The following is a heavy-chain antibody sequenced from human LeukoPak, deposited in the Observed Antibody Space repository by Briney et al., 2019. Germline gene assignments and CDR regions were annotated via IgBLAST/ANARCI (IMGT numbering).Heavy chain of an antibody. V-gene: IGHV1-69*13. Sequence: SVKVSCKASGGTFSSYAISWVRQAPGQGLEWVGGIIPIFGTANYAQKFQGRVTITADESTSTAYMELSSLRSEDTAVYYCARGSVLRYFDWFQSERDWFDPWGQGTLVTVSS. CDR3: ARGSVLRYFDWFQSERDWFDP. CDR1: GGTFSSYA. D-gene: IGHD3-9*01. CDR2: IIPIFGTA. J-gene: IGHJ5*02.